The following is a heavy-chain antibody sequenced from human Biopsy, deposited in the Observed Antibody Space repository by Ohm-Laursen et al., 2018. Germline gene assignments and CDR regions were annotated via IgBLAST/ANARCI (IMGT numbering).Heavy chain of an antibody. D-gene: IGHD3-10*01. CDR3: AKQEGVAYGDIDY. CDR2: ISYDGSYK. J-gene: IGHJ4*02. CDR1: GFTLTDSG. V-gene: IGHV3-30*18. Sequence: SLRLSCAASGFTLTDSGMHWVRQAPGKGLEWVALISYDGSYKNYGDSVKGQFTISRDNSKNTLYLQMNSLRPEDTAVYYCAKQEGVAYGDIDYWGQGTLVTVSS.